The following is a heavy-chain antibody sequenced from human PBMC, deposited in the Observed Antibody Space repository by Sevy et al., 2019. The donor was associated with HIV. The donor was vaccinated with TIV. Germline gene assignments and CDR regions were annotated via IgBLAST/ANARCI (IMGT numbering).Heavy chain of an antibody. CDR1: CGSISSSSYY. V-gene: IGHV4-39*01. CDR2: IYYSGST. CDR3: ARRSPLVAVTTFDY. D-gene: IGHD4-17*01. J-gene: IGHJ4*02. Sequence: SETLSLTCTVSCGSISSSSYYWGWIRQPPGKGLEWIGSIYYSGSTYYNPSLKSRVTISVDTSKNQFSLKLSSVTAADTAVYYCARRSPLVAVTTFDYWGQGTLVTVSS.